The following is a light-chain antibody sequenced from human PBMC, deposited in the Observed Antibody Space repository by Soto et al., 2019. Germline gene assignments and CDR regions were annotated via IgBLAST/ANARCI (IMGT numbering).Light chain of an antibody. V-gene: IGKV3-20*01. CDR1: QSVSSSY. Sequence: EMVLTQSPGTLSLSPGERATLSCRASQSVSSSYLAWYQQKPGQAPRLLSYGASSRATGIPDRFSGSGSGTDFTLNISRLEPEDFAEYYCQQYGSTPLTFGGGTKVEIK. CDR3: QQYGSTPLT. J-gene: IGKJ4*01. CDR2: GAS.